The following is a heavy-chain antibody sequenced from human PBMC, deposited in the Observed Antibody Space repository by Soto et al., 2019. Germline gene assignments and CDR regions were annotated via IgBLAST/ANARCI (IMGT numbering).Heavy chain of an antibody. CDR3: AREIVTAGGNNYFDP. CDR2: VYHTGDT. V-gene: IGHV4-4*01. J-gene: IGHJ5*02. CDR1: GGTVASSHW. Sequence: PETLSLTCGVSGGTVASSHWWSWVRQSPGGGLEWIGNVYHTGDTNFNPSLQSRVTISVDKSNNQFSLRLNSLTAADTAVYFCAREIVTAGGNNYFDPWGPGTLVTVS. D-gene: IGHD2-21*02.